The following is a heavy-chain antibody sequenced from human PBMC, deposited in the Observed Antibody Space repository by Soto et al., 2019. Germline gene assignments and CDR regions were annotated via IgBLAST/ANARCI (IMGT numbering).Heavy chain of an antibody. D-gene: IGHD5-12*01. CDR2: IWNDGSKR. CDR1: GFTFRNYG. V-gene: IGHV3-33*08. Sequence: QVQLVESGGGVVLPGRSLRLSCESFGFTFRNYGMHWVRQAPGKGLEWVAVIWNDGSKRYYGDSVKGRFTISRDDSKNTLYLQMNSLRAEDTAVYYCARDIGYGGFDYDYWGQGTLVTASS. CDR3: ARDIGYGGFDYDY. J-gene: IGHJ4*02.